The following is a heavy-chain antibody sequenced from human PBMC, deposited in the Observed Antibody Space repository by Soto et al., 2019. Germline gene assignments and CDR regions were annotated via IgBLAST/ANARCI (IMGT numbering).Heavy chain of an antibody. Sequence: GASVEVSCKASGYSFINYDISWVRQAPGQGLEWMGWVSAYNGNTNYAQKFQGRVTMATDTSTSTAYMELRSLRSDDTAVYYCARDFNCTRRCIDVFDIWGQGTMVTVS. D-gene: IGHD2-8*01. J-gene: IGHJ3*02. V-gene: IGHV1-18*01. CDR2: VSAYNGNT. CDR3: ARDFNCTRRCIDVFDI. CDR1: GYSFINYD.